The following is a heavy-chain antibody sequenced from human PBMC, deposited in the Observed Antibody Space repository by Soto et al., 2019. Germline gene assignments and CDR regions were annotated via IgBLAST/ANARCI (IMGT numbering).Heavy chain of an antibody. D-gene: IGHD2-15*01. CDR1: GFTLSSYA. J-gene: IGHJ4*02. CDR2: ISGSGGST. Sequence: GGSLRLSCAASGFTLSSYAMSWVRQAPGKGLEWVSGISGSGGSTYYADSVKGRFTISRDNSKNTLYLQMNSLRAEDTAVYYCPRGGSHYSQNDFWGQGTLVTVSS. V-gene: IGHV3-23*01. CDR3: PRGGSHYSQNDF.